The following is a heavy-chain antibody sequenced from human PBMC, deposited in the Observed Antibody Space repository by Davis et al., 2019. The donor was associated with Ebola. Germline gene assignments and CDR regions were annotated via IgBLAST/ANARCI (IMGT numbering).Heavy chain of an antibody. CDR1: GGTFSSYA. D-gene: IGHD2-2*01. CDR3: ARGGYCSSTSCYGGLEY. Sequence: AASVKVSCKASGGTFSSYAISWVRQAPGQGLEWMGWISAYNGNTNYAQKLQGRVTMTTDTSTSTAYMELRSLRSDDTAVYYCARGGYCSSTSCYGGLEYWGQGTLVTVSS. J-gene: IGHJ4*02. CDR2: ISAYNGNT. V-gene: IGHV1-18*01.